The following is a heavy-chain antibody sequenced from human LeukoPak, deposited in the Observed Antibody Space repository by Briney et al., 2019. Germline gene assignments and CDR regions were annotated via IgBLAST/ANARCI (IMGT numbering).Heavy chain of an antibody. V-gene: IGHV3-30*02. D-gene: IGHD3-9*01. CDR3: ACPPEDDIWTGYSY. CDR1: GFTFSSYG. CDR2: IRYDGSNK. J-gene: IGHJ4*02. Sequence: GGSLRLSCAASGFTFSSYGMHWVRQAPGKGLEWVAFIRYDGSNKYYADSVKGRFTISRDNSKNTLYLQMNSLRAEDTAVYYCACPPEDDIWTGYSYWGQGTLVTVSS.